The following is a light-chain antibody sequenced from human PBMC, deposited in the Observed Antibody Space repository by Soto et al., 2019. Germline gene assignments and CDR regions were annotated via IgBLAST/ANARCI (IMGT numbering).Light chain of an antibody. CDR2: RDN. V-gene: IGLV3-1*01. J-gene: IGLJ2*01. CDR1: RVGDKY. CDR3: QAWDSSTLVV. Sequence: SYELTQPPSVSVSPGQTASITCSGDRVGDKYVCWYQQKPGQSPVLVIYRDNKRPSGIPERFSGSNSGNTATLTISGTQAIDEADYYCQAWDSSTLVVFGGGTKLTFL.